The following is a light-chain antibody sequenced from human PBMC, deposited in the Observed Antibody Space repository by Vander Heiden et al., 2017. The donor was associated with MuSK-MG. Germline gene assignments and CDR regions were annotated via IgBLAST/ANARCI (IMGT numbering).Light chain of an antibody. CDR2: TDN. J-gene: IGLJ2*01. Sequence: QSVLTQPPSASETPGQSVTISCSVSSSNIGNNYVCWYQHPPGTAPKLLICTDNQRPSGVPDRFSGSKSGTFASLAISGLRSEDEADYYCAAWDDSLRGPVFGGGTKLTVL. CDR3: AAWDDSLRGPV. CDR1: SSNIGNNY. V-gene: IGLV1-47*02.